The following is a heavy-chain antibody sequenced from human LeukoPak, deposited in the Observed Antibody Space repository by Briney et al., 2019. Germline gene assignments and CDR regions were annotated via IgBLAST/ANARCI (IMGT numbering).Heavy chain of an antibody. CDR2: IGKDGSEK. D-gene: IGHD2-15*01. J-gene: IGHJ4*02. Sequence: PGGSLRLSCAASGFAFPNYWMVWVRQAPGKGLEWVASIGKDGSEKSYVDSVKGQFTISRDNARNSLYLQMSSLRVDDTAVYYCTRDIVYLQLEYWGQGALVTVSS. V-gene: IGHV3-7*01. CDR1: GFAFPNYW. CDR3: TRDIVYLQLEY.